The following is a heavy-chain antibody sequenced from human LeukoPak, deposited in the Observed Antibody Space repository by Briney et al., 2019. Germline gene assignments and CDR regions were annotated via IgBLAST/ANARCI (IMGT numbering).Heavy chain of an antibody. Sequence: GGSLRLSCAASGITFSDHYMSWIRQAPGKGLEWLSYISSGGDSIYYADSVKGRFTISRDNSKNTLYLQMGSLRAEDMAVYYRARRTSTNCYDYWGQGTLVTVSS. V-gene: IGHV3-11*04. J-gene: IGHJ4*02. CDR1: GITFSDHY. CDR2: ISSGGDSI. D-gene: IGHD2-2*01. CDR3: ARRTSTNCYDY.